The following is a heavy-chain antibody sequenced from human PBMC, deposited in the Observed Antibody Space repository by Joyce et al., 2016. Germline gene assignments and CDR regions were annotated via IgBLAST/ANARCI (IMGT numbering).Heavy chain of an antibody. J-gene: IGHJ6*02. CDR2: ISYSGTA. CDR1: GGSINTYY. V-gene: IGHV4-59*01. D-gene: IGHD2-2*01. Sequence: QVQLQESGPGLVKPSETLSLTCTVSGGSINTYYWSWIRQPPGKGLGWIGYISYSGTANYAPSRKSRVTISVDTAKNQISLKVTSVTAADTAVYYCARDRNEGYCTSARCYYYYYYGMDVWGQGTTVTVSS. CDR3: ARDRNEGYCTSARCYYYYYYGMDV.